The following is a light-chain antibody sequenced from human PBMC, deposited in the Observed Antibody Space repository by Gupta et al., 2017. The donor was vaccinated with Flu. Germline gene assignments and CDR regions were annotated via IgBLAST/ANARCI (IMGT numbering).Light chain of an antibody. CDR1: QSVSSSY. V-gene: IGKV3-20*01. J-gene: IGKJ1*01. CDR3: QQYGNHRET. CDR2: GAS. Sequence: ERVTLSCRASQSVSSSYLAWYQQKPGQAPRLLIYGASSRATGIPDRFSGSGSGTDFTLTISRLEPEDFAVYYCQQYGNHRETFGQGTKVEIK.